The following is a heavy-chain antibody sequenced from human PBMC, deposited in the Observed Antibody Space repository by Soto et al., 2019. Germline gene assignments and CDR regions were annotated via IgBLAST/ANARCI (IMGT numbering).Heavy chain of an antibody. CDR1: GYTFTSYY. CDR2: INPSGGST. D-gene: IGHD3-22*01. CDR3: ARFWGSVYYSKYFDY. J-gene: IGHJ4*02. V-gene: IGHV1-46*01. Sequence: GASVKVSCKASGYTFTSYYMHWVRQAPGQGLEWMGIINPSGGSTSYAQKFQGRVTMTRDTSTSTVYMELSSLRSEDTAVYYCARFWGSVYYSKYFDYGAKQTPFTVP.